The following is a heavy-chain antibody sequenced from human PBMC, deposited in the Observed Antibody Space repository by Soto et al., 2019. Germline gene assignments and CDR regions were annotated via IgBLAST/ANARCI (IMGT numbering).Heavy chain of an antibody. J-gene: IGHJ3*02. Sequence: ASVKVSCKASGGTFSSYAISWVRQAPGQGLEWMGGIIPIFGTANYAQKFQGRVTITADESTSTAYMELSSLRSEDTAVYYCAVTLMITFGGVHDAFDIWGQGTMVTVSS. CDR3: AVTLMITFGGVHDAFDI. D-gene: IGHD3-16*01. V-gene: IGHV1-69*13. CDR1: GGTFSSYA. CDR2: IIPIFGTA.